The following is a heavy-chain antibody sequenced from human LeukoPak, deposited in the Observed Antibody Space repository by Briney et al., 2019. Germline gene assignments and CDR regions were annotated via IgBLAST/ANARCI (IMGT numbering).Heavy chain of an antibody. CDR1: GYSISGAYS. CDR3: ARGRGYSYAFYYYYYMDV. D-gene: IGHD5-18*01. CDR2: IYHSGIT. J-gene: IGHJ6*03. V-gene: IGHV4-38-2*01. Sequence: SETLSLTCAVSGYSISGAYSWGWIRQPPGKGLEWIGSIYHSGITYYNPSLKSRVTISVDTSKNQFSLKLSSVTAADTAVYYCARGRGYSYAFYYYYYMDVWGKGTTVTVSS.